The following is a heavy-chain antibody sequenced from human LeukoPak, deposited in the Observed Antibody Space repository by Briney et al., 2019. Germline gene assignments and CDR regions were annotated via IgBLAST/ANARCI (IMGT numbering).Heavy chain of an antibody. CDR3: ARDPKLLWFGELSPGVYYYMDV. V-gene: IGHV1-2*02. CDR1: GYTFTGYY. Sequence: ASVKVSCKASGYTFTGYYMHWVRQAPGQGLEWMGWINPNSGGTNYAQKFQGRVTMTRDTSISTAYMELSRLRSDDTAVYYCARDPKLLWFGELSPGVYYYMDVWGKGTTVTVSS. J-gene: IGHJ6*03. CDR2: INPNSGGT. D-gene: IGHD3-10*01.